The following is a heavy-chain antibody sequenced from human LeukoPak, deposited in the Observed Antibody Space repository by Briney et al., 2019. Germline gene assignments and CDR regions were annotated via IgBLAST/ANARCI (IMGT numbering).Heavy chain of an antibody. J-gene: IGHJ4*02. CDR1: GFTFSSYS. Sequence: GGSLRLSCAASGFTFSSYSMNWVRQAPGKGLEWVSSISSSSSYIYYADSVKGRFTISRDNAKNSLYLQMNSLRAEDTAVYYCAKAYGYNPNPLGYYFDYWGQGTLVTVSS. V-gene: IGHV3-21*01. CDR2: ISSSSSYI. D-gene: IGHD5-24*01. CDR3: AKAYGYNPNPLGYYFDY.